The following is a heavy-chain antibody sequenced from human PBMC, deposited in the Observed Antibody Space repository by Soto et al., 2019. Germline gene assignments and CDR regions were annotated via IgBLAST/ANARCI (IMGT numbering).Heavy chain of an antibody. CDR3: ARESAYYGMDV. D-gene: IGHD3-3*01. J-gene: IGHJ6*02. V-gene: IGHV4-34*01. Sequence: PSETLSLTCAVYGGCFSGYYWSWIRQPPGKGLEWIGEINHSGSTNYNPSLKSRITISVDTSKNQFSLKLSSVTAADTAVYYCARESAYYGMDVWGQGTTVTVSS. CDR1: GGCFSGYY. CDR2: INHSGST.